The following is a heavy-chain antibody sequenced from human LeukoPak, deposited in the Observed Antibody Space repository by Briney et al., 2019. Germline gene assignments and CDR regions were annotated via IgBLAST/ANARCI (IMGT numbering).Heavy chain of an antibody. J-gene: IGHJ4*02. V-gene: IGHV1-2*02. D-gene: IGHD1-26*01. CDR3: ARDLGAATYFDS. CDR1: GYTFTGYY. Sequence: ASVKVSCKASGYTFTGYYMHRVRQAPGRGLEWMGWINPISGGTHFAQKFQGRVTMTRDTSISTAYMELSRLRSDDTAVFYCARDLGAATYFDSWGQGTLVTVSS. CDR2: INPISGGT.